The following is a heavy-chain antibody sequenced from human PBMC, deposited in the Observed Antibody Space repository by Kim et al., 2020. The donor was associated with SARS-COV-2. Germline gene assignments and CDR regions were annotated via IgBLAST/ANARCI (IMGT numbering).Heavy chain of an antibody. D-gene: IGHD6-6*01. CDR3: ARGGPTAARGASNFFDP. J-gene: IGHJ5*02. V-gene: IGHV1-46*01. CDR2: INPSAGGT. CDR1: GYTFTNYY. Sequence: ASVKVSCKASGYTFTNYYMHWVRQAPGQGLEWMGIINPSAGGTGYAQKFQGRVTMTRDTSTSSVYMELSSLSSEDTAIYYCARGGPTAARGASNFFDPWGQGTLVTVSS.